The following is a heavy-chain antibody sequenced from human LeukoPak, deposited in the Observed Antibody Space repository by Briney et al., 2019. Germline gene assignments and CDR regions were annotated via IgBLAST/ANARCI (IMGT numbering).Heavy chain of an antibody. CDR2: IYYSGST. CDR3: AREAAGRGLLDY. D-gene: IGHD6-13*01. CDR1: GGSISSSSYY. V-gene: IGHV4-39*07. Sequence: SETLSLTCTVSGGSISSSSYYWGWIRQPPGKGLEWIGSIYYSGSTYYNPSLKSRVTISVDTSKNQFSLKLSSVTAADTAVYYCAREAAGRGLLDYWGQGTLVTVSS. J-gene: IGHJ4*02.